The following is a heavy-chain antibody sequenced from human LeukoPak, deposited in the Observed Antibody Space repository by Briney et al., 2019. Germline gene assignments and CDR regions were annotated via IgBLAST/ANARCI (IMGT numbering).Heavy chain of an antibody. CDR2: ISSSSSYI. V-gene: IGHV3-21*01. Sequence: GGSLRLSCAASGFTFSSYSMNWVRQAPGKGLEWVSSISSSSSYIYYADSVKGRFTISRDSAKNSLYLQMTSLRAEDTAVYYCARSFHSSSWYFDYWGQGTLVTVSS. CDR1: GFTFSSYS. D-gene: IGHD6-13*01. J-gene: IGHJ4*02. CDR3: ARSFHSSSWYFDY.